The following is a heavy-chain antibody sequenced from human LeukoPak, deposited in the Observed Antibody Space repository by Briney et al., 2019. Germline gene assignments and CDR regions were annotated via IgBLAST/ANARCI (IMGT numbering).Heavy chain of an antibody. CDR2: IDSGGST. CDR3: ARTYGDYDYYYGMDV. V-gene: IGHV3-66*01. CDR1: GFTFSSYW. J-gene: IGHJ6*01. Sequence: GGSLRLSCATSGFTFSSYWMTWVRQAPGKGLEWVSVIDSGGSTNSADSVKGRFSVSRDNSKNTLYLQMNSLRVEDTAVYYCARTYGDYDYYYGMDVWGQGTTVTVSS. D-gene: IGHD4-17*01.